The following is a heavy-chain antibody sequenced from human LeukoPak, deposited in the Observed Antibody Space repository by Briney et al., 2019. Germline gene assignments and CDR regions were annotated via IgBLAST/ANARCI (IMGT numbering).Heavy chain of an antibody. J-gene: IGHJ4*02. D-gene: IGHD4-17*01. CDR1: GGSFSGYY. CDR3: ARGYTRDYVFYFDY. Sequence: SETLSLTCAVYGGSFSGYYWSWIRQPPGKGLEWIGEINHSGSTNYNPSLKSRVTISVDTSKNQFSLKLSSVTAADTAVYYCARGYTRDYVFYFDYWGQGTLVTVSS. CDR2: INHSGST. V-gene: IGHV4-34*01.